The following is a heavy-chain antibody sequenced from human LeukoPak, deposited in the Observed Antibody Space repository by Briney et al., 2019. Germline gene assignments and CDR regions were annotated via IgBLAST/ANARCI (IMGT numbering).Heavy chain of an antibody. J-gene: IGHJ4*02. CDR2: IFHSGSI. CDR1: GYSISSGYY. CDR3: ARRSITMIVVVS. D-gene: IGHD3-22*01. Sequence: SETLSLTCAGSGYSISSGYYWGWIRQSPGKGLEWIATIFHSGSIYYNPSLKSRVTLSVDTSKNQFSLRLNSVTAADTALYYCARRSITMIVVVSWGQGTLVTVSS. V-gene: IGHV4-38-2*01.